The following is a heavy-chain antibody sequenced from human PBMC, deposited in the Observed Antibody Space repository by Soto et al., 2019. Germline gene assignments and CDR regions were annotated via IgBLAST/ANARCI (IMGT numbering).Heavy chain of an antibody. CDR1: GDYIHVGGYY. Sequence: QVQLQESGPGLVKPSQTLSLTCSVSGDYIHVGGYYWTWIRQRPGKGLEWMGYIYYTGKTYYNPSLESRPTMSVDRSKNQFSLRLTSVTAADTAVYFCGRDLTSNANCIDPWGQGTLVTVSS. D-gene: IGHD2-2*01. V-gene: IGHV4-30-4*01. CDR2: IYYTGKT. CDR3: GRDLTSNANCIDP. J-gene: IGHJ5*02.